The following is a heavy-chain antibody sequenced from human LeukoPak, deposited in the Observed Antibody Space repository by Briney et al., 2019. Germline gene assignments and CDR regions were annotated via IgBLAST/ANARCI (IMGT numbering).Heavy chain of an antibody. CDR2: ISGSGGST. CDR3: AKDSGWFGELFYY. J-gene: IGHJ4*02. CDR1: GFTFSSYG. V-gene: IGHV3-23*01. D-gene: IGHD3-10*01. Sequence: GGSLRLSCAASGFTFSSYGMSWVRQAPGKGLEWVSAISGSGGSTYYADSVKGRLTISRDNSKNTLYLQMNSLRAEDTAVYYCAKDSGWFGELFYYWGQGTLVTVSS.